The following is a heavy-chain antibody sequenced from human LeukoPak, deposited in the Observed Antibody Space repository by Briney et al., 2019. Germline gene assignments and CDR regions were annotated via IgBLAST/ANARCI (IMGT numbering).Heavy chain of an antibody. CDR2: IYPGDSDT. D-gene: IGHD4-11*01. CDR1: GYSFTSYW. Sequence: GESLKISCKGSGYSFTSYWIAWVRQMPGKGLEWVGFIYPGDSDTKYSPSLQGQVSISADKSINTAYEQSSSLKASDTAIYYCARRGIQSPANTFDIWGQGTMVTVSS. J-gene: IGHJ3*02. CDR3: ARRGIQSPANTFDI. V-gene: IGHV5-51*01.